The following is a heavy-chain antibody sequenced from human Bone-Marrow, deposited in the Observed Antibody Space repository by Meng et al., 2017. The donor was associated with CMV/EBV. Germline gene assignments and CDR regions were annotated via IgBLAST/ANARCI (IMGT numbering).Heavy chain of an antibody. CDR3: ARSSGVLVARKFFYYGMDV. CDR1: NESVNTYH. V-gene: IGHV4-34*01. J-gene: IGHJ6*01. CDR2: IKNTGIS. Sequence: SQTLSLTCAVYNESVNTYHWSWIRQPPGKGLEWIGEIKNTGISNYNPSLKSRVTISVDTSTNQFSLRLSSVTAADTAVYYCARSSGVLVARKFFYYGMDVWGQGTTVTGYS. D-gene: IGHD4/OR15-4a*01.